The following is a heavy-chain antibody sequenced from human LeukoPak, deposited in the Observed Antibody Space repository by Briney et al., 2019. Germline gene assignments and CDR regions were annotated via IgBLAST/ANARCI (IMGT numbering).Heavy chain of an antibody. V-gene: IGHV1-69*13. Sequence: ASVKVSCKAAGGTFTSYAISWVRQAPGQGLEWMGGIIPIFGTADYAQKLQGRVTNTADESTRTGYMELSSLRSDDTAVYYCPRSPIRYYDSRGYHPDWRQGTTVTLPS. CDR3: PRSPIRYYDSRGYHPD. CDR1: GGTFTSYA. CDR2: IIPIFGTA. D-gene: IGHD3-22*01. J-gene: IGHJ6*02.